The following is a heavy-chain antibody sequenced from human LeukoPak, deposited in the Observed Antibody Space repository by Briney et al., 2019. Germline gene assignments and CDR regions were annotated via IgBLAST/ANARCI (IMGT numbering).Heavy chain of an antibody. CDR2: IYPGDSDT. Sequence: GESLKISCKGSGYSFTNYWIGWVRQMPGKGLEWMGIIYPGDSDTRYSPSFQGQVTISADKSISTAYLQWSSLKASDTAMYYCARHQNIGGELLFYFDYWGQGTLVTVSS. D-gene: IGHD3-10*01. CDR3: ARHQNIGGELLFYFDY. CDR1: GYSFTNYW. J-gene: IGHJ4*02. V-gene: IGHV5-51*01.